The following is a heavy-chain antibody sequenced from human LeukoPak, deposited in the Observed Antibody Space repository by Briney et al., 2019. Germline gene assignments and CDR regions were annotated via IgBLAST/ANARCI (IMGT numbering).Heavy chain of an antibody. CDR1: GGSFSGYY. D-gene: IGHD3-10*01. CDR2: INHSGST. CDR3: ARPRIPGSGSYAGYFDY. J-gene: IGHJ4*02. Sequence: PSETLSLTCAVYGGSFSGYYWSWIRQPPGKGLEWIGEINHSGSTNYNPSLKSRVTISVDTSKNQFSLKLSSVTAADTAVYYCARPRIPGSGSYAGYFDYWGQGTLVTVSS. V-gene: IGHV4-34*01.